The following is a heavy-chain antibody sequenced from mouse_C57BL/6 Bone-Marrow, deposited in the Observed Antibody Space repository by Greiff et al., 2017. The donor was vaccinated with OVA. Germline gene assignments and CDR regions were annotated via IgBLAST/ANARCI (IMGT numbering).Heavy chain of an antibody. V-gene: IGHV6-6*01. CDR2: IRNKANNHAT. CDR3: TRHGSRFNCFDY. J-gene: IGHJ2*01. D-gene: IGHD1-1*01. Sequence: EVKLVESGGGLVQPGGSMKLSCAASGFTFSDAWMDWFRQSPEKGLEWVAEIRNKANNHATYYAESVKGRFPLSRDDSKSSVYLQINSLIADDTGIYYCTRHGSRFNCFDYWGQGTTLTVSS. CDR1: GFTFSDAW.